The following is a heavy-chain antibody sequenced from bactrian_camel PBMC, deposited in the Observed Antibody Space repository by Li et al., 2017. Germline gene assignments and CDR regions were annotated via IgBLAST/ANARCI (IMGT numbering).Heavy chain of an antibody. Sequence: HVQLVESGGGSVQAGGSLRLSCVASGYTSGAWCIGWFRQAPGNECDLVSSLTWDGTTYYADSVKGRFTISQNTAKNTVFLQMNSLKPEDTAMYYCAAAWRWVVGDPLRGDDYKYWGQGTQVTVS. V-gene: IGHV3S60*01. D-gene: IGHD2*01. J-gene: IGHJ4*01. CDR3: AAAWRWVVGDPLRGDDYKY. CDR1: GYTSGAWC. CDR2: LTWDGTT.